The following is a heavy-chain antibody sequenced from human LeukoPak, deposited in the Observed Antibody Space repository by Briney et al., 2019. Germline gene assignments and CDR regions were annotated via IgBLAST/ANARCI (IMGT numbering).Heavy chain of an antibody. V-gene: IGHV3-7*01. Sequence: GGSLRISCAASGFSFSTYWMNWVRQAPGEGLEWVANIKKDGSETYDVDSVKGRFTISRDNAKNSLYLQMKSLRGEDTAVYYCAGGSGWLMDVWGKGTTVTVSS. CDR2: IKKDGSET. CDR3: AGGSGWLMDV. J-gene: IGHJ6*04. CDR1: GFSFSTYW. D-gene: IGHD6-19*01.